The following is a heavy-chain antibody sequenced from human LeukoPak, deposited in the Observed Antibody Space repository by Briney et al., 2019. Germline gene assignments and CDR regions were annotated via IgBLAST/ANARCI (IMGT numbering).Heavy chain of an antibody. CDR1: GYTFTSYA. J-gene: IGHJ4*02. D-gene: IGHD4-17*01. CDR2: IIPILGIA. CDR3: ARVNYGDTGRYFDY. Sequence: ASVKVSCKASGYTFTSYAISWVRQAPGQGLEWMGRIIPILGIANYAQKFQGRVTITADKSTSTAYMELSSLRSEDTAVYYCARVNYGDTGRYFDYWGQGTLVTVSS. V-gene: IGHV1-69*04.